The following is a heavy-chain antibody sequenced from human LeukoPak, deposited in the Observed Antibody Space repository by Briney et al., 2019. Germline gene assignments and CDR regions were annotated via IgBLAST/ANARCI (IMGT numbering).Heavy chain of an antibody. Sequence: PSETLSLTCAVYGGSFSGYYWSWIRQPPGKGLEWIGEINHSGSTNYNPSLKSRVTISVDTSKNQFSLKLSSVTAADTAVYYCASSDPIAARRLGHCQSWGQRTLVTASS. CDR2: INHSGST. CDR3: ASSDPIAARRLGHCQS. V-gene: IGHV4-34*01. D-gene: IGHD6-6*01. J-gene: IGHJ4*02. CDR1: GGSFSGYY.